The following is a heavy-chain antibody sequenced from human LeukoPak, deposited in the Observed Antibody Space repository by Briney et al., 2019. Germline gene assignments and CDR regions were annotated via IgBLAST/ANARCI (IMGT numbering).Heavy chain of an antibody. V-gene: IGHV3-23*01. D-gene: IGHD6-19*01. CDR1: GFTFSSYA. Sequence: GGSLRLSCATSGFTFSSYAMSWVRQAPGKGLEWVSAISGSGGSTYYADSVKGRFTISRDNSKNTLYVQMNSLRAEDTAVYYCARSSGWFLTDWGQGTMVTVSS. CDR3: ARSSGWFLTD. CDR2: ISGSGGST. J-gene: IGHJ3*01.